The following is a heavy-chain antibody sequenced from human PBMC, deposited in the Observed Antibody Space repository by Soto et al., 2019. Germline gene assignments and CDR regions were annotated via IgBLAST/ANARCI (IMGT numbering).Heavy chain of an antibody. V-gene: IGHV3-64D*08. D-gene: IGHD2-2*01. Sequence: GGSLRLSCSASGFTFSSYAMHWVRQAPGKGLEYVSAISSNGGSTYYADSVKGRFTISRDNSKNTLYLQMSSLRAEDTAVYYCVKDRDIVVVPAAIHAFDIWGQGTMVTVSS. CDR3: VKDRDIVVVPAAIHAFDI. CDR1: GFTFSSYA. J-gene: IGHJ3*02. CDR2: ISSNGGST.